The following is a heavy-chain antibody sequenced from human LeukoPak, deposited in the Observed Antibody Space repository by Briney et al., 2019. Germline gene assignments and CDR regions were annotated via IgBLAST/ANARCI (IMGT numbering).Heavy chain of an antibody. J-gene: IGHJ4*02. CDR2: INPNSGGT. CDR1: GYTFTGYY. CDR3: ARDLDSSGWFHFDY. Sequence: ASVKVSCKAHGYTFTGYYLHWVRQAPGQGLEWMGWINPNSGGTNYAQKFQGRVTMTRDTSISTAYMELSRLRSDDTAVYYCARDLDSSGWFHFDYWGQGTLVTVSS. D-gene: IGHD6-19*01. V-gene: IGHV1-2*02.